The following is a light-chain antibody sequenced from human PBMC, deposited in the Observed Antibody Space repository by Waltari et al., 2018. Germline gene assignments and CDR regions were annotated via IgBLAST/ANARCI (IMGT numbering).Light chain of an antibody. V-gene: IGKV3-20*01. CDR2: GAS. Sequence: EVVLTQSPGTLSLSPGERATIACRASQSVGTSLAWDQQKPGQAPRLLIYGASRRATGIPGRCSGSGSGTDFRLTISRLEPEDFAVYYCQHYVRLPATFGQGTKVEI. J-gene: IGKJ1*01. CDR3: QHYVRLPAT. CDR1: QSVGTS.